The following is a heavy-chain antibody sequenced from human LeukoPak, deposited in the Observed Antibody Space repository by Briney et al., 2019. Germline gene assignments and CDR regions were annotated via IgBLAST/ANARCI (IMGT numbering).Heavy chain of an antibody. D-gene: IGHD3-22*01. J-gene: IGHJ4*02. CDR2: IKSKTDGGST. CDR3: TTDLVFYDSSGYRNYYFDS. Sequence: PGGSLRLSCAASGFTFSNVWMRWVRQAPGKGLEWVGRIKSKTDGGSTDYAAPVRGRFTISRDDSRNTLFLQMNSLKTEDTAVYYCTTDLVFYDSSGYRNYYFDSWGQGTLVTVSS. CDR1: GFTFSNVW. V-gene: IGHV3-15*01.